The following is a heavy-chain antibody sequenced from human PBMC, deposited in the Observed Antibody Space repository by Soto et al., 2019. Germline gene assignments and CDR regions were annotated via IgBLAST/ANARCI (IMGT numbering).Heavy chain of an antibody. CDR1: GGTFTNFA. Sequence: QLQLVQSGAEVKKPGSSVKVSCKASGGTFTNFAINWVRQAPGQGLEWMGGIIPVFGKTKYAQKFQGRIQFTADESTSTAYMEVNSLTSYDTAVYYCARGSPTTVTTWFDPWGQGTLVTVSS. CDR3: ARGSPTTVTTWFDP. V-gene: IGHV1-69*01. D-gene: IGHD4-17*01. CDR2: IIPVFGKT. J-gene: IGHJ5*02.